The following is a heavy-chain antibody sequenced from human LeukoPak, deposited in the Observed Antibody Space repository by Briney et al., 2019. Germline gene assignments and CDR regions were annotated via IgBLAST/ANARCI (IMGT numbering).Heavy chain of an antibody. CDR2: ISGSFGST. J-gene: IGHJ6*03. CDR1: GFTFSSYA. D-gene: IGHD3-3*02. V-gene: IGHV3-23*01. Sequence: GGSLRLSCAASGFTFSSYAMSWVRQAPGKGLEWVSAISGSFGSTFYADSVKGRFTISRDNSKNTLYLQMNSPRAEDTAVYYCAKDQAFYFYYYMDVWGKGTTVTVSS. CDR3: AKDQAFYFYYYMDV.